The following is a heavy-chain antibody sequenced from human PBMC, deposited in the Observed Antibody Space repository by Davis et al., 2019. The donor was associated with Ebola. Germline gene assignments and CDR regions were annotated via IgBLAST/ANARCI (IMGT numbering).Heavy chain of an antibody. J-gene: IGHJ6*02. CDR1: GFTFSSYS. D-gene: IGHD3-3*01. V-gene: IGHV3-21*04. CDR3: AKGPFTIFGVVDYYYYGMDV. Sequence: GESLKISCAASGFTFSSYSMNWVRQAPGKGLEWVSSISSSSSYIYYADSVKGRFTISRDNAKNTLYLQMNSLRAEDTAVYYCAKGPFTIFGVVDYYYYGMDVWGQGTTVTVSS. CDR2: ISSSSSYI.